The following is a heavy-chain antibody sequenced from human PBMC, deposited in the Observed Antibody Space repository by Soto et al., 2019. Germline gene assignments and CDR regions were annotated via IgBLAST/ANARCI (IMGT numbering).Heavy chain of an antibody. V-gene: IGHV3-48*02. J-gene: IGHJ6*02. CDR3: ARAYTIFGVVSRMDV. Sequence: EVQLVESGGGLVQPGGSLRLSCAASGFTFSSYSMNWVRQAPGKGLEWVSYISSSSSTIYYADSVKGRLTSSRDNAKNSLYLQMNRLRDEDTAVYYCARAYTIFGVVSRMDVWGQGTTVTVSS. CDR1: GFTFSSYS. CDR2: ISSSSSTI. D-gene: IGHD3-3*01.